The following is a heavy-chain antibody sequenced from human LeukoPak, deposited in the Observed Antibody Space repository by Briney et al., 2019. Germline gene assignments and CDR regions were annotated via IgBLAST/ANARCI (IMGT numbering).Heavy chain of an antibody. D-gene: IGHD3-22*01. J-gene: IGHJ5*02. Sequence: ASVKVSCKASGYSFTIFYMHWMRQAPGQGLEWMGIINPSGGRTRYAQKFQGRVTMTRDMSTSTVYMELSSLRSEDTAVYYCARDNRPITMIRWFDPWGQGTLVTVSS. CDR1: GYSFTIFY. CDR2: INPSGGRT. V-gene: IGHV1-46*01. CDR3: ARDNRPITMIRWFDP.